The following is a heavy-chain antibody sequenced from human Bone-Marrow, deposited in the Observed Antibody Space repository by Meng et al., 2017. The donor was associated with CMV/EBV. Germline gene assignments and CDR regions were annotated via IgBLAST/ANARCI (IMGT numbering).Heavy chain of an antibody. J-gene: IGHJ6*02. CDR3: ARTWYYYDFWSGYLYYYGMDV. D-gene: IGHD3-3*01. Sequence: GSLRLSCTVSGGSISSSSYYWGWIRQPPGKGLEWIGSIYYSGSTYCNPSLKSRVTISVDTSKNQFSLKLSSVTAADTAVYYCARTWYYYDFWSGYLYYYGMDVWGQGTTVTVSS. CDR1: GGSISSSSYY. CDR2: IYYSGST. V-gene: IGHV4-39*07.